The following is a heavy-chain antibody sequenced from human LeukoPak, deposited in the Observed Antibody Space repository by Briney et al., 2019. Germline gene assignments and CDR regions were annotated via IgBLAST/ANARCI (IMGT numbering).Heavy chain of an antibody. J-gene: IGHJ4*02. CDR2: ISTTGGNT. D-gene: IGHD1-26*01. Sequence: GGSLRLSCTASGFIFSSYAMTWVRQAPGKDLEWVSGISTTGGNTYYADSVKGRFTISRDNSKNTLYLQMNSLRAEDTAVYYCARGASYYGLNYWGQGTLVTVSS. V-gene: IGHV3-23*01. CDR3: ARGASYYGLNY. CDR1: GFIFSSYA.